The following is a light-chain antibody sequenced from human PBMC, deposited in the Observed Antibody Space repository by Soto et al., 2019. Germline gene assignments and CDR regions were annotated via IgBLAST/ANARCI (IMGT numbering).Light chain of an antibody. J-gene: IGKJ2*01. CDR1: QGISNY. CDR2: GAS. Sequence: DIQMTQSPSSLSASVGDRVTITCRASQGISNYVAWYQQNPGKVPNLLIYGASTLRSGVPSRFSGSGSGTYVTLTISSLQPEDVATYYFQQYNSAPRPFGQGTKRAIK. CDR3: QQYNSAPRP. V-gene: IGKV1-27*01.